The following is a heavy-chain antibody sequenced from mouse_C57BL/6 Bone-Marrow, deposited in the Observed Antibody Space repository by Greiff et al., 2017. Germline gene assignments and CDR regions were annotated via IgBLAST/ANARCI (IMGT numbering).Heavy chain of an antibody. Sequence: QVQLQQSGAELVRPGTSVKVSCKASGYAFTNYLIEWVKQRPGQGLEWIGVINPGSGGTNYNEKFKGKATLTADKSSSTAYMQLSSLTSEDSAVYFCASPVTTGAWFAYWGQGTLVTVSA. J-gene: IGHJ3*01. CDR3: ASPVTTGAWFAY. V-gene: IGHV1-54*01. CDR2: INPGSGGT. CDR1: GYAFTNYL. D-gene: IGHD2-12*01.